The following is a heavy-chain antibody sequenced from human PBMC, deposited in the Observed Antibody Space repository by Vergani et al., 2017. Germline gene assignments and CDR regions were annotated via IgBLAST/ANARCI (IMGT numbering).Heavy chain of an antibody. J-gene: IGHJ3*02. CDR3: ARVRGGESRTRDAFDI. CDR1: GFTFSDYY. Sequence: VQLVESGGGLIQPGGSLRLSCAASGFTFSDYYMSWIRQAPGKGLEWVSYISSSGSTIYYADSVKGRFTISRDNSKNMLYLQMNSLRAEDTALYYCARVRGGESRTRDAFDIWGQGTMVTVSS. D-gene: IGHD3/OR15-3a*01. V-gene: IGHV3-11*04. CDR2: ISSSGSTI.